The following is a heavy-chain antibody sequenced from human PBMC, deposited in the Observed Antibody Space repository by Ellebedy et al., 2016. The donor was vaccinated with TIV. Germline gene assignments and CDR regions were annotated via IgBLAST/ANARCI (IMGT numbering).Heavy chain of an antibody. CDR3: ARRNAGATGLDF. CDR2: IFSRGRS. V-gene: IGHV4-59*01. CDR1: GASITTFY. Sequence: MPSETLSLTCNVSGASITTFYWNWIRQPPGKGLEWLGDIFSRGRSKYNPSLKGRVTISLDTSKSQISLKITSVTAADTAVYFCARRNAGATGLDFWGQGALVTVSS. D-gene: IGHD1-26*01. J-gene: IGHJ4*02.